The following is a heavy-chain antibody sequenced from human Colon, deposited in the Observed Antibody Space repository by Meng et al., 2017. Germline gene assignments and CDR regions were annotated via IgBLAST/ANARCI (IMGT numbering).Heavy chain of an antibody. Sequence: ASVKVSCKAAGYTFTSYGITWVRQAPGQGREWMAWISAYNGNTNYAQKLQGRVTMTTDTSTSTAYMELRSLRSDDTAVYYCARDHAPYYHDSSHYYRGGAFDFWGQGTMVTVSS. J-gene: IGHJ3*01. CDR2: ISAYNGNT. CDR1: GYTFTSYG. D-gene: IGHD3-22*01. V-gene: IGHV1-18*01. CDR3: ARDHAPYYHDSSHYYRGGAFDF.